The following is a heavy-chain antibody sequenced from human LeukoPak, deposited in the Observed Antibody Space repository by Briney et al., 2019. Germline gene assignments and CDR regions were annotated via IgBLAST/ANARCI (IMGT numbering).Heavy chain of an antibody. J-gene: IGHJ6*03. Sequence: ASVKVSCKASGYTFTSYAMNWVRQAPGQGLEWMGWINTNTGNPTYAQGFTGRFVFSLDTSVSTAYLQISSLKAEDTAVYYCARESSGSYYSIYYYYYMDVWGKGTTVTVSS. D-gene: IGHD1-26*01. CDR1: GYTFTSYA. V-gene: IGHV7-4-1*02. CDR2: INTNTGNP. CDR3: ARESSGSYYSIYYYYYMDV.